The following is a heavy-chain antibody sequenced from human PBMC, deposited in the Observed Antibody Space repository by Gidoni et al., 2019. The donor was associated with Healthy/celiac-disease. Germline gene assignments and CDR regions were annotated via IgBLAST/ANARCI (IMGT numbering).Heavy chain of an antibody. CDR1: GGSVSSGSYY. V-gene: IGHV4-61*01. CDR2: IYYSGST. Sequence: QVQLQESGPGLVKPSETLSLTCTVSGGSVSSGSYYWSWIRQPPGKGLEWIGYIYYSGSTNYNPSLKSRVTISVDTSKNQFSLKLSSVTAADTAVYYCARVGGSYYGSGAFDIWGQGTMVTVSS. D-gene: IGHD1-26*01. J-gene: IGHJ3*02. CDR3: ARVGGSYYGSGAFDI.